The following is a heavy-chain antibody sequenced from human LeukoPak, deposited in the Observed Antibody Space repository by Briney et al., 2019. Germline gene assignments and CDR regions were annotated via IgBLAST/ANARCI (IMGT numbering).Heavy chain of an antibody. V-gene: IGHV4-30-4*08. CDR2: IYYSGST. Sequence: SETLSLTRTVSGGSVNSGYYYWSWIRQPPGKGLEWIGYIYYSGSTYYNPSLKSRVTISLDTSKNQFSLKLSSVTAADTAVYYCARVPHNWYFDLWGRGTLVTVSS. J-gene: IGHJ2*01. CDR3: ARVPHNWYFDL. CDR1: GGSVNSGYYY.